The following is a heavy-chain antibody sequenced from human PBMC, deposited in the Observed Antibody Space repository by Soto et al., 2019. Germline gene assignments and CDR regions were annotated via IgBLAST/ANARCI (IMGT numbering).Heavy chain of an antibody. CDR2: ISGSGDRR. CDR1: GFTFSSYA. Sequence: GGSLRLSCAASGFTFSSYAMAWVRQAPGKGLEWVSGISGSGDRRYYADSVKGRFTISRDNSKNTLYLQMSSLRAEDTAVYYCASGFRGSVSCFRDWFDPWGQGTLVTVSS. CDR3: ASGFRGSVSCFRDWFDP. D-gene: IGHD2-2*01. J-gene: IGHJ5*02. V-gene: IGHV3-23*01.